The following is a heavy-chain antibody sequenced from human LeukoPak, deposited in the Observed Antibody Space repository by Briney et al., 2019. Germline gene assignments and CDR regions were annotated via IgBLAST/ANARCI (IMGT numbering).Heavy chain of an antibody. D-gene: IGHD4-17*01. CDR2: IYYSGST. V-gene: IGHV4-59*01. Sequence: SETLSLTCTVSGGSISSYYWSWIRQPPGKGLEWIGYIYYSGSTNYNPSLKSRVTISVDTSKNQFSLKLSSVTAADTAVYYCARGEERYGELGFCGQGTLVTVSS. CDR1: GGSISSYY. CDR3: ARGEERYGELGF. J-gene: IGHJ4*02.